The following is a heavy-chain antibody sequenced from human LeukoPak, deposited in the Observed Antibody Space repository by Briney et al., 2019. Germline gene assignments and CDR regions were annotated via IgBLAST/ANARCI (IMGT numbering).Heavy chain of an antibody. J-gene: IGHJ4*02. CDR2: ISGSGGST. CDR1: GFTFSSYG. V-gene: IGHV3-23*01. Sequence: KTGGSLRLSCAASGFTFSSYGMSWVRQAPGKGLEWVSAISGSGGSTYYADSVKGRFTISRDNSKNTLYLQMNSLRAEDTAVYYCARTIDYYGAGSTRGYFAYWGQGTLVTVSS. D-gene: IGHD3-10*01. CDR3: ARTIDYYGAGSTRGYFAY.